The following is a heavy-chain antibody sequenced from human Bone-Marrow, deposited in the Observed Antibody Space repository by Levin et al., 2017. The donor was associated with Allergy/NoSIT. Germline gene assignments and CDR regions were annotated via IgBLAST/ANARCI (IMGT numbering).Heavy chain of an antibody. Sequence: GGSLKISCAASGFIFSSYWMHWVRQSPGKGLVWVARINRDGTSTTYADSVKGRFTISRDNAKNTLYLQMNSLRAEDTAVYYCARDIYYCTSGCTLNDAFELWGQGTKVIVSS. CDR1: GFIFSSYW. CDR3: ARDIYYCTSGCTLNDAFEL. V-gene: IGHV3-74*01. CDR2: INRDGTST. D-gene: IGHD2-8*01. J-gene: IGHJ3*01.